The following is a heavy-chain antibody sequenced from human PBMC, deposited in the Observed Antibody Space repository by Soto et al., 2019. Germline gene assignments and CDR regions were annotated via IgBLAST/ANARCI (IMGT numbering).Heavy chain of an antibody. CDR2: IKSKTDGGTT. V-gene: IGHV3-15*01. D-gene: IGHD3-10*01. CDR3: TTSIIRVRGVIIRLP. J-gene: IGHJ5*02. CDR1: GFTFSNAW. Sequence: GGSLRLSCAASGFTFSNAWMSWVRQAPGKGLEWVGRIKSKTDGGTTDYAAPVKGRFTISRDDSKNTLYLQMNSLKTEDTAVYYCTTSIIRVRGVIIRLPWGQGTLVTVSS.